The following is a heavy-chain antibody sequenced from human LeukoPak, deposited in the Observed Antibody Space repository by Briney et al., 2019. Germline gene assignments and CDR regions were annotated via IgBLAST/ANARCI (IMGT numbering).Heavy chain of an antibody. CDR2: IRDKANTYAT. V-gene: IGHV3-73*01. Sequence: GGSLTLSCAASDFTFSGSAMHWFRQASGRGLEGVGRIRDKANTYATSYAASVKGRFTISRDDLKNTAYLQMNSLKSEDTALYYCTREVGSWFDYWGQGTLVTVSS. CDR3: TREVGSWFDY. D-gene: IGHD6-13*01. CDR1: DFTFSGSA. J-gene: IGHJ4*02.